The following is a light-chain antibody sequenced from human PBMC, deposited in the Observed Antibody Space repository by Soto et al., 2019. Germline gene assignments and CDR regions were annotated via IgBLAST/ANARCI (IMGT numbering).Light chain of an antibody. CDR1: ERIARH. CDR3: QQTYSTLSLT. CDR2: AAS. J-gene: IGKJ5*01. V-gene: IGKV1-39*01. Sequence: DIQMTQSPSSLSASVGDRVTITCRASERIARHLNWYQQKPGKAPKLLISAASSLQNGVPSRFRGGGSGTDFTITISNLQPEDFATYYCQQTYSTLSLTFGQGTRLEIK.